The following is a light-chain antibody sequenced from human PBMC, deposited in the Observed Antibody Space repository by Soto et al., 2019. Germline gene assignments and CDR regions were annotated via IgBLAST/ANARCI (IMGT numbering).Light chain of an antibody. CDR1: QSVSSY. CDR3: QQRSNWPPIT. Sequence: IGLTQSPVTLSLSPRERATLSCRASQSVSSYLAWYQQKPGQAPRLLIYDASNRATGIPARFSGGGSGTDFTLTIDNLEPEDFAIYYCQQRSNWPPITSGQGTRLEIK. J-gene: IGKJ5*01. CDR2: DAS. V-gene: IGKV3-11*01.